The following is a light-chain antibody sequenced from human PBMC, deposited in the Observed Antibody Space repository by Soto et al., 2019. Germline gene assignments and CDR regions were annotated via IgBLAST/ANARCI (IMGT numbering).Light chain of an antibody. J-gene: IGKJ1*01. CDR1: QSINRW. Sequence: DIEMSQSPSSLSASVGDRVTITCRASQSINRWLAWYQQKPGEAPKLLIYDASSLESGVPSRFSGTGSGTEFTLIISSLQPDDFATYYCQQYGSYWTCGQGTKVDIK. CDR2: DAS. CDR3: QQYGSYWT. V-gene: IGKV1-5*01.